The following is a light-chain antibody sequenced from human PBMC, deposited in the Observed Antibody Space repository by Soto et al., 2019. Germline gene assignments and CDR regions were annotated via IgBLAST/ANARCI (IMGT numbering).Light chain of an antibody. CDR2: AAS. Sequence: IQMTQSPSSLSASIGDRVTITCRASQSINRYLNWYQQKPGKAPKLLVFAASSLQSGVPPRFSGSGSGTDFTLAISSLQPEDSATYYCLQDINYPWTFGQGTKVDIK. J-gene: IGKJ1*01. CDR3: LQDINYPWT. V-gene: IGKV1-6*01. CDR1: QSINRY.